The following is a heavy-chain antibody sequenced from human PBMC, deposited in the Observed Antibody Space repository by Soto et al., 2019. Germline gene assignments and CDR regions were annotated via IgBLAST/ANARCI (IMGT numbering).Heavy chain of an antibody. CDR3: ARVIRYFDRVVYPGYYYYMDV. V-gene: IGHV3-66*01. D-gene: IGHD3-9*01. Sequence: GGSLRLSCAASGFTVSSNYMSWVRQAPGKGLEWVSVIYSGGSTYYADSVKGRFTISRDNSKNTLYLQMNSLRAEDTAVYYCARVIRYFDRVVYPGYYYYMDVWGKGTTVTVSS. J-gene: IGHJ6*03. CDR1: GFTVSSNY. CDR2: IYSGGST.